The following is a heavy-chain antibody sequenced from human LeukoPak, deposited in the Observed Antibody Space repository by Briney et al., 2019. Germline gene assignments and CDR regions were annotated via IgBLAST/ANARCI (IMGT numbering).Heavy chain of an antibody. CDR3: ARVLEAEFGYCSGGSCLGLDV. CDR2: IYYSGST. D-gene: IGHD2-15*01. CDR1: GGSFSGYY. J-gene: IGHJ6*04. V-gene: IGHV4-30-4*08. Sequence: SETLSLTCAVNGGSFSGYYWSWIRQPPGKGLEWIGYIYYSGSTYYNPSLKSRVTISVDTSKNQFSLKLSSVTAADTAVYYCARVLEAEFGYCSGGSCLGLDVWGKGTTVTVSS.